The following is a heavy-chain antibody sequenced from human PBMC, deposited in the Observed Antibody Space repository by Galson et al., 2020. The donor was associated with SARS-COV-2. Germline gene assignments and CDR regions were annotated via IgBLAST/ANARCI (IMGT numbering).Heavy chain of an antibody. CDR2: TYYRSTWHN. CDR1: GDSVSSNSAA. V-gene: IGHV6-1*01. Sequence: SQTLSLTCAISGDSVSSNSAAWNWIRQSPSRGLEWLGRTYYRSTWHNDYAVSVKSRITINPDTPKNLFTLQLDSVTPDDTAGYYCARDGGAGWALNWFDPWGQGTLVTVSS. CDR3: ARDGGAGWALNWFDP. J-gene: IGHJ5*02. D-gene: IGHD6-19*01.